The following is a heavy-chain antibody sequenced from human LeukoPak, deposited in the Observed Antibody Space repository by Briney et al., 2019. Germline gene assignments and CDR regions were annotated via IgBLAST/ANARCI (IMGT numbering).Heavy chain of an antibody. V-gene: IGHV1-18*01. Sequence: ASVKVSCKASGGTFSSYAISWVRQAPGQGLEWMGWISAYNGNTNYAQKLQGRVTMTTDTSTSTAYMELRSLRSDDTAVYYCASRSGSYSDAFDIWGQGTMVTVSS. CDR1: GGTFSSYA. D-gene: IGHD1-26*01. CDR2: ISAYNGNT. CDR3: ASRSGSYSDAFDI. J-gene: IGHJ3*02.